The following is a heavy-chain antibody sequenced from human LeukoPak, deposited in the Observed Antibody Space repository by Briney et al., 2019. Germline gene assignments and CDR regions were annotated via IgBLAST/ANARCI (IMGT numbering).Heavy chain of an antibody. CDR3: ARDGDSSSWTPYYYYGMDV. J-gene: IGHJ6*02. D-gene: IGHD6-13*01. CDR2: TYYRSKWYN. V-gene: IGHV6-1*01. Sequence: SQTLSLTCAISGDSVSSNSAAWNWIRQSPSRGLGWPGRTYYRSKWYNDYAVSVKSRITINPDTSKNQFSLQLNSVTPEDTAVYYCARDGDSSSWTPYYYYGMDVWGQGTTVTVSS. CDR1: GDSVSSNSAA.